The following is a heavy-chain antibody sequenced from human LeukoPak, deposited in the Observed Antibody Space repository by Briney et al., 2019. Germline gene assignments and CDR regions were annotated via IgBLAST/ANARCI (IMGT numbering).Heavy chain of an antibody. J-gene: IGHJ4*02. CDR2: IHYDGSEI. Sequence: GGSLRLSCAASEFSFSIYGVHWVRQAPGKGLEWVTFIHYDGSEIYYADSVKGRFIISRDNSKDTLYLQMNSLRAEDTAVYYCASQPIDYWGQGTLVTVSS. D-gene: IGHD1-14*01. V-gene: IGHV3-30*02. CDR1: EFSFSIYG. CDR3: ASQPIDY.